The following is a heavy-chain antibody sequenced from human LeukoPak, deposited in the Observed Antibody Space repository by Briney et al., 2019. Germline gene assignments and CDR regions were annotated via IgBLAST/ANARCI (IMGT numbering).Heavy chain of an antibody. J-gene: IGHJ5*02. CDR1: GITFSNYW. V-gene: IGHV3-74*01. D-gene: IGHD4-17*01. Sequence: GGSLRLSCAASGITFSNYWMHWVRQAPGKGLEWVSRINSDGSRITYADSVKGRFTISRDNAKNTLYLQMNSLRVEDTAVYHCARGNDYGDENWFDPWGQGTLVTVSS. CDR3: ARGNDYGDENWFDP. CDR2: INSDGSRI.